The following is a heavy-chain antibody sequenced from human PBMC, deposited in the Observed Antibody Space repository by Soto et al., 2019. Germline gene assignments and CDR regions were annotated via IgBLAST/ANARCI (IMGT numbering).Heavy chain of an antibody. J-gene: IGHJ5*02. Sequence: PSQTLSLTCVISWDSVSSYSAASNWIRQSPSRGLEWLGRTYYRSKWYNDYAVSVKSRITINPDTSKNQFSLQLNSVTPEDTAVYYCARAELLLWFGETTNWFDPWGQGTLVTSPQ. D-gene: IGHD3-10*01. CDR2: TYYRSKWYN. V-gene: IGHV6-1*01. CDR1: WDSVSSYSAA. CDR3: ARAELLLWFGETTNWFDP.